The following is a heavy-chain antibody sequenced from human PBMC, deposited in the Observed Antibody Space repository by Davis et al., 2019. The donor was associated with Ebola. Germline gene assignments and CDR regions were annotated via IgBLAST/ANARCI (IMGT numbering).Heavy chain of an antibody. V-gene: IGHV3-33*08. J-gene: IGHJ6*02. Sequence: PSGTLSLTCTVSGGSISSSSYYWDWIRQPPGKGLEWVAVIWYDGSNKYYADSVKGRFTISRDNSKNTLYLQMNSLRAEDTAVYYCARGSLWFHPTYYYYGMDVWGQGTTVTVSS. CDR1: GGSISSSSYY. CDR2: IWYDGSNK. CDR3: ARGSLWFHPTYYYYGMDV. D-gene: IGHD3-10*01.